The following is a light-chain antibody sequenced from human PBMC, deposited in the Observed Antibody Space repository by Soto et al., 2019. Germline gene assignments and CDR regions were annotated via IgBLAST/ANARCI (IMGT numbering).Light chain of an antibody. CDR1: QSVLYSSNNKNY. CDR3: QQFYSTPYT. J-gene: IGKJ2*01. Sequence: DIVMTQSPDSLAVSLGERAAINCKSDQSVLYSSNNKNYLTWYQQKPGQPPKLLFYWASTRQSGVPDRFSASGSGTDFTLTISSVQAEDVAVYYCQQFYSTPYTFGRGTKLEIK. V-gene: IGKV4-1*01. CDR2: WAS.